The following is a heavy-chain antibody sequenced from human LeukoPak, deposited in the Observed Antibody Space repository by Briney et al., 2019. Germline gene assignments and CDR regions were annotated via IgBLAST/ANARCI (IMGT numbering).Heavy chain of an antibody. CDR3: ARETIGGYIWFDP. J-gene: IGHJ5*02. V-gene: IGHV1-18*04. D-gene: IGHD3-16*01. CDR2: ISAYNGNT. CDR1: GYTFTGYY. Sequence: VASVKVSCKASGYTFTGYYTHWVRQAPGQGVEWMGWISAYNGNTNYAQKLQGRVTMTTDTSTSTAYMELRRVRSDDTAVYYCARETIGGYIWFDPWGQGTLVTVSS.